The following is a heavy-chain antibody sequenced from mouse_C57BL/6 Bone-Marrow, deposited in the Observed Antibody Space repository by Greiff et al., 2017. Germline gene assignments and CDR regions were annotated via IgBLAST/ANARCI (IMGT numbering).Heavy chain of an antibody. J-gene: IGHJ1*03. V-gene: IGHV1-55*01. CDR1: GYTFTSYW. CDR2: IYPGSGST. Sequence: VQLQQPGAELVKPGASVKMSCKASGYTFTSYWITWVKQRPGQGLEWIGDIYPGSGSTNYNEKFKSKATLTVDTSSSTAYMQLSGLTSEYSAVYYGARPYYSNYWYFDVWGTGTTVTVSS. D-gene: IGHD2-5*01. CDR3: ARPYYSNYWYFDV.